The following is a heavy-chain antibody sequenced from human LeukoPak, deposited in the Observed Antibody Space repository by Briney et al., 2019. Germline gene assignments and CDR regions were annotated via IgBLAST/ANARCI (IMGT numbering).Heavy chain of an antibody. CDR1: GFTFSSYW. CDR2: IKQDGSEK. J-gene: IGHJ4*02. D-gene: IGHD2-15*01. CDR3: ARYSKTDIVVVVDFDY. Sequence: PGGSLRLSCAASGFTFSSYWMSWVRQAPGKGLEWAANIKQDGSEKYYVDSVKGRFTISRDNAKNSLYLQMNSLRAEDTAVYYCARYSKTDIVVVVDFDYWGQGTLVTVSS. V-gene: IGHV3-7*01.